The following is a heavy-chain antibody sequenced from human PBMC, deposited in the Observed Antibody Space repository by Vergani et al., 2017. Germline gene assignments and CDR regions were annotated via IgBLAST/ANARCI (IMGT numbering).Heavy chain of an antibody. J-gene: IGHJ6*03. CDR2: IYSGGST. V-gene: IGHV3-66*01. Sequence: VQLVESGGGVVQPGRSLRLSCAASGFTVSSNYMSWVRQAPGKGLEWVSVIYSGGSTYYADSVKGRFTISRDNSKNTLYLQMNSLRAEDTAVYYCARVLGSSWYPLYYYYYMDVWGKGTTVTVSS. CDR1: GFTVSSNY. D-gene: IGHD6-13*01. CDR3: ARVLGSSWYPLYYYYYMDV.